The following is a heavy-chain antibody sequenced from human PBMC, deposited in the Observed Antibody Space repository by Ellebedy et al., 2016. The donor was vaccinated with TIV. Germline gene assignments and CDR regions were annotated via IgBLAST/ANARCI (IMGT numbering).Heavy chain of an antibody. D-gene: IGHD3-16*02. V-gene: IGHV4-39*01. J-gene: IGHJ4*02. CDR2: IYSSGDT. CDR1: GGSILRSSSYY. Sequence: MPSETLSLTCSVSGGSILRSSSYYWGWIRQPPGKGLEWIVSIYSSGDTSYKPSLKSRVTISVQTSQNQFSLELSSVTTAETAVYYCAKHQGVVGMGFDFWGQGILVTVSS. CDR3: AKHQGVVGMGFDF.